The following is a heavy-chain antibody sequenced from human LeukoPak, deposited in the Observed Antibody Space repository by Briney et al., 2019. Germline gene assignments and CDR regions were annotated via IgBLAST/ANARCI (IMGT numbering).Heavy chain of an antibody. V-gene: IGHV3-23*01. CDR2: ISGSGGST. CDR3: AKRSSSSNYYYHYMDV. CDR1: GFTFSSYA. D-gene: IGHD6-6*01. J-gene: IGHJ6*03. Sequence: PGGSLRLSCAASGFTFSSYAMSWVRQAPGKGLEWVSAISGSGGSTYYADSVKGRFTISRDNSKNTLYLQMNSLRAEDTAVYYCAKRSSSSNYYYHYMDVWGKGTTVTVSS.